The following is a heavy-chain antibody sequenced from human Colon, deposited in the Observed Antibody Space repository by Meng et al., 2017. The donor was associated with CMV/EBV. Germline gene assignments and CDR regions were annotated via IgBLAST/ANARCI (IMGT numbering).Heavy chain of an antibody. CDR1: GFSLDSHGVG. Sequence: QITLKEFGPSLVKPTQTLPLTSPFSGFSLDSHGVGVGWIRQPPGKAPEWVALIYWDDDKRYSPSLENRLTITKDTSKNQVVLTMTDMGPMDTATYFCSRRRTSIPFDYWGQGILVTVSS. CDR3: SRRRTSIPFDY. J-gene: IGHJ4*02. D-gene: IGHD2-21*01. V-gene: IGHV2-5*02. CDR2: IYWDDDK.